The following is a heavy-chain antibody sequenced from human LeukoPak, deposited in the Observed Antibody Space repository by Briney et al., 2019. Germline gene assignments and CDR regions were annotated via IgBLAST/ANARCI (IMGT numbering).Heavy chain of an antibody. CDR1: GGSISSYY. Sequence: PSETLSLTCTVSGGSISSYYWSWIRQPPGKGLEWIGYIYYSGSTNYNPSLKSRVTISVDTSKNQFSLKLSSVTAADTAVYYCAGASYDSSGVHWGQGTLVTV. CDR2: IYYSGST. D-gene: IGHD3-22*01. J-gene: IGHJ4*02. V-gene: IGHV4-59*01. CDR3: AGASYDSSGVH.